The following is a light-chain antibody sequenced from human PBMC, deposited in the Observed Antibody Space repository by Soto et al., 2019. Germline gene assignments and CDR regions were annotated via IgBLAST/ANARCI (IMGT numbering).Light chain of an antibody. CDR2: GAS. CDR1: QSVSSN. CDR3: QQYNYWPPYT. V-gene: IGKV3D-15*01. J-gene: IGKJ2*01. Sequence: EIVMTQSPATLSVSPGERATLSCRASQSVSSNLAWYQQKPGPAPRLLIYGASTRATGIPARFSGSGSGTEFTLTISSLQSEDFAVYYCQQYNYWPPYTFGQGTKLEIK.